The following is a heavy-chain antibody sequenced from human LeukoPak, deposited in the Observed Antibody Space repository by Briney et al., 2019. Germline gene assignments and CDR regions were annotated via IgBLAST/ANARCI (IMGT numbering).Heavy chain of an antibody. CDR2: MSPNSGDT. CDR3: ARGHVVTDAFDI. Sequence: GASVKVSCKASGYTFTSYDFNWVRQATGQRPEWMGWMSPNSGDTGYAQKFQDRVTMTRNTSISTAYMELSSLRSDDTAVYYCARGHVVTDAFDIWGQGTMVTVSS. D-gene: IGHD2-21*01. V-gene: IGHV1-8*01. CDR1: GYTFTSYD. J-gene: IGHJ3*02.